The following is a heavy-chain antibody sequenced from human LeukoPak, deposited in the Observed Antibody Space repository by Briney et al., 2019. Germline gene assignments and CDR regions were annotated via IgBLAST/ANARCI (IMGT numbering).Heavy chain of an antibody. CDR1: GFTVSSNY. CDR2: IYSGGST. D-gene: IGHD2-2*01. Sequence: PGGSLRLSCAASGFTVSSNYMSWVRQAPGKGLEWVSVIYSGGSTYYADSVKGRFTISRDNSKNTLYLQMNSLRAEDTAVYYCARDLGYCSSTSCDHDYWGQGTLVTVSS. CDR3: ARDLGYCSSTSCDHDY. V-gene: IGHV3-53*05. J-gene: IGHJ4*02.